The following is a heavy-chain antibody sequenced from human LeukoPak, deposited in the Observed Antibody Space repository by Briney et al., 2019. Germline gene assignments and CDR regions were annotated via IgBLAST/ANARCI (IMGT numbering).Heavy chain of an antibody. J-gene: IGHJ6*03. CDR3: ATSAGDYRAGHYYYMGV. CDR1: GYTFTGYY. Sequence: GASVKVSCEASGYTFTGYYFHWVRQAPGQGLEWMGWINPNTAGTNYAQKFLGGVTLTWDTSISTAYMELNRLTSDDTAVYYCATSAGDYRAGHYYYMGVWGKGTSVTVSS. V-gene: IGHV1-2*02. D-gene: IGHD4-11*01. CDR2: INPNTAGT.